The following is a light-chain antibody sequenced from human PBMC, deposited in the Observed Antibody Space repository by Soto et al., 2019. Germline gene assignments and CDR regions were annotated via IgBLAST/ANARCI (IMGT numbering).Light chain of an antibody. CDR1: EYINNY. V-gene: IGKV3-11*01. J-gene: IGKJ5*01. CDR3: QKRGNWPH. CDR2: EAS. Sequence: EIVLTQSPATVTVSPGERVTLSCRASEYINNYLAWYQQRPGQAPRLLIYEASSRATGVPARFIGSGSGTDFTLTISSLEPEDFAIYYCQKRGNWPHFGQGTRLEI.